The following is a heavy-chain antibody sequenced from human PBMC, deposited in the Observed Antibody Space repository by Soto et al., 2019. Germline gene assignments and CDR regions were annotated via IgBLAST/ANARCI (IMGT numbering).Heavy chain of an antibody. CDR1: GYTLTELS. Sequence: SVKVSCKVSGYTLTELSMHWVRQAPGQGLEWMGGIIPIFGTANYAQKFQGRVTITADESTSTAYMELSSLRSEDTAVYYCARGLDTAMVGYYYGMDVWGQGTTVTVS. CDR2: IIPIFGTA. V-gene: IGHV1-69*13. CDR3: ARGLDTAMVGYYYGMDV. J-gene: IGHJ6*02. D-gene: IGHD5-18*01.